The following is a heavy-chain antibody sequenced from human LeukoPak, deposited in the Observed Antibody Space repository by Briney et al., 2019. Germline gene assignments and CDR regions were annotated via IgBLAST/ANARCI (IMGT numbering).Heavy chain of an antibody. Sequence: KPSETLSLTCTVSGGSIDSRSYYRGWIRQPPGKGLEWIGSIYSSGSTYYNPSLKSRVTISVDTSKNQFSLRLSSVTAADTAVYYCARLHSTHSSNSWGQGTLVTVSS. D-gene: IGHD6-13*01. CDR2: IYSSGST. CDR1: GGSIDSRSYY. J-gene: IGHJ4*02. V-gene: IGHV4-39*01. CDR3: ARLHSTHSSNS.